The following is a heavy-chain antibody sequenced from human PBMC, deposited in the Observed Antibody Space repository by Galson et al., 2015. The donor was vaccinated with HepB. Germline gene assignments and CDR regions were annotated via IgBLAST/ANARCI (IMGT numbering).Heavy chain of an antibody. CDR1: VFTFSSYC. Sequence: SLRLSCAASVFTFSSYCMHWFRQAPGKGLVWVSRINIDRSSTSYADSVKGRLTISRDNAKNTLYLQMNSLRAEDTAVYYCARDLYSSSSYGYWGQGTLVTVSS. D-gene: IGHD6-6*01. J-gene: IGHJ4*02. CDR2: INIDRSST. CDR3: ARDLYSSSSYGY. V-gene: IGHV3-74*01.